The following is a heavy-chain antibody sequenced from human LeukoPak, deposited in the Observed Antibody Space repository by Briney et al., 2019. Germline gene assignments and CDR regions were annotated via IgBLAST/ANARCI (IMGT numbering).Heavy chain of an antibody. CDR2: INTNTGNP. CDR1: GYTFTTYG. CDR3: ARDNYYHYDY. J-gene: IGHJ4*02. Sequence: ASVKVSCKASGYTFTTYGVNWVRQAPGQGLEWMGWINTNTGNPTYAQGFTGRFVFSLDTSVSTAYQQISSLKAEDTAVYYCARDNYYHYDYWGQGTLVTVSS. D-gene: IGHD3-10*01. V-gene: IGHV7-4-1*02.